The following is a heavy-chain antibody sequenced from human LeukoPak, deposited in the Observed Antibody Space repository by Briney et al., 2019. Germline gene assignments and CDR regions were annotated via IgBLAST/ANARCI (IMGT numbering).Heavy chain of an antibody. Sequence: PGGSLRLSCAASGFTFSSYAMSWVRQAPGKGLEWVSAISGSGGSTNYADSVKGRFTISRDNSKNTLYLQMNSLRAEDTAVYYCAKSLTPYDSRGFDPWGQGTLVTVSS. CDR3: AKSLTPYDSRGFDP. V-gene: IGHV3-23*01. CDR1: GFTFSSYA. D-gene: IGHD3-22*01. J-gene: IGHJ5*02. CDR2: ISGSGGST.